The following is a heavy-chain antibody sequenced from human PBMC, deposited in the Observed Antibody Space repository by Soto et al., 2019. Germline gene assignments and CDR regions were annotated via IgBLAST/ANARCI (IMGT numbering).Heavy chain of an antibody. Sequence: SETLSLTCTVSGGSISSYYWSWIRQPPGKGLEWIGYIYYSGSTNYNPSLKSRVTISVDTSKNQFSLKLSSVTAADTAVYYCARHLRDDSFDYWGQGALVTVSS. V-gene: IGHV4-59*08. CDR1: GGSISSYY. CDR2: IYYSGST. CDR3: ARHLRDDSFDY. J-gene: IGHJ4*02.